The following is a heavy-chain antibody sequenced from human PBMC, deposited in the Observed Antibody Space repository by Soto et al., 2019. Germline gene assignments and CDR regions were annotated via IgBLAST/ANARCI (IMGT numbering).Heavy chain of an antibody. J-gene: IGHJ4*02. Sequence: GGSLRLSCTASGFIFNSYWMSWVRQAPGKGLEWVANIKEDGSETYYVDSVKGRFTISRDNAKNSLYLQMHSLRAEDTAVYYCARRGDDFASWGQGTQVTVSS. CDR2: IKEDGSET. V-gene: IGHV3-7*01. CDR1: GFIFNSYW. D-gene: IGHD4-17*01. CDR3: ARRGDDFAS.